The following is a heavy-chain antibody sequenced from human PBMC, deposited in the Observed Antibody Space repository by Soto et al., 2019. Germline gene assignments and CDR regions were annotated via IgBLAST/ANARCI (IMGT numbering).Heavy chain of an antibody. CDR2: ISAYNGHT. CDR1: GYIFTSYG. CDR3: ARLWLYAAGGWFDP. V-gene: IGHV1-18*01. Sequence: QVQLVQSGAEVKKPGASVKVSCKASGYIFTSYGISWVRQAPGQGLEWMGWISAYNGHTNYAQKFQGRVTMTTDTSTTTAYMELRSLRSDDTAVYYCARLWLYAAGGWFDPWGQGTLVIVSS. D-gene: IGHD6-19*01. J-gene: IGHJ5*02.